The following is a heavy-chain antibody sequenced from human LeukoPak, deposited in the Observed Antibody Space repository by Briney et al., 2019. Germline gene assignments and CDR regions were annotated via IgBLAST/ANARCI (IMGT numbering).Heavy chain of an antibody. J-gene: IGHJ5*02. D-gene: IGHD3-22*01. CDR2: IYYSGST. Sequence: SETLSLTCTVSGGSISSGDYYWSWIRQPPGKGLEWIGYIYYSGSTYYNPSLKSRVTISVDTSKNQFSLKLSSVTAADTAVYYCARDCLYYYDSSGTNWFDPWGQGTLVTVSS. V-gene: IGHV4-30-4*02. CDR3: ARDCLYYYDSSGTNWFDP. CDR1: GGSISSGDYY.